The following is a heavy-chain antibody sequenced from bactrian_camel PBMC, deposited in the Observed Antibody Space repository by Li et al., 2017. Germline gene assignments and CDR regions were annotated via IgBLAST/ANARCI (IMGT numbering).Heavy chain of an antibody. CDR2: ISSDGKT. CDR1: GAPLDDFD. D-gene: IGHD4*01. Sequence: HVQLVESGGGSVQAGGSLRLSCRISGAPLDDFDIHWYRQDDGNECQLVSSISSDGKTSYSDSVKGRFTISQDYAKNTVSLQMTRLKPEDTARYYCAATVLVWGKSACSSSRARGTQVTVS. J-gene: IGHJ4*01. V-gene: IGHV3S63*01.